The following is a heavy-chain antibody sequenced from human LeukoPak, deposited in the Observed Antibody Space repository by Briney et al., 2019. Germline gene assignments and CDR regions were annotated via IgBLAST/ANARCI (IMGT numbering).Heavy chain of an antibody. CDR2: IIPIFGTA. CDR1: GGTFSSYA. J-gene: IGHJ6*03. Sequence: ASVKDSCKASGGTFSSYAISWVRQAPGQGLEWMGGIIPIFGTANYAQKFQGRVTITTDESTSTAYMELSSLRSEDTAVYYCARERNYYDSSGYHAGYMDVWGKGTTVTVSS. CDR3: ARERNYYDSSGYHAGYMDV. V-gene: IGHV1-69*05. D-gene: IGHD3-22*01.